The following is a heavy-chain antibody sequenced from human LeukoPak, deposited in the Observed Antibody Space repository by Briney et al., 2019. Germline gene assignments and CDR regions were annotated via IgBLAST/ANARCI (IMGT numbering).Heavy chain of an antibody. Sequence: PSQTLSLTCAISGDSVSANTAAWNWIRQSPSRGLEWLRRTYYRSTWYNQYAVSVKGRITINPDTSRNQFSLHLNSVTPEDTSMYYCAQGEGYFDFWGQGTLVTVSS. CDR3: AQGEGYFDF. CDR2: TYYRSTWYN. J-gene: IGHJ4*02. V-gene: IGHV6-1*01. CDR1: GDSVSANTAA.